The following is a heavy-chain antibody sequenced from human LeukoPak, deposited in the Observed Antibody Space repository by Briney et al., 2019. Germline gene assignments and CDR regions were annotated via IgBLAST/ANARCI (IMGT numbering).Heavy chain of an antibody. CDR1: GGSFSGHY. Sequence: PSETLSLTCAVYGGSFSGHYWTWIRQPPGNGLEWIGEIDHTGRSTYNPSLTSRVTISKDSSKNQFSLSLGSVIAADTAVYFCARGENSGSYFSYFDSWAQGTPVTVSS. CDR3: ARGENSGSYFSYFDS. CDR2: IDHTGRS. V-gene: IGHV4-34*01. D-gene: IGHD3-10*01. J-gene: IGHJ5*01.